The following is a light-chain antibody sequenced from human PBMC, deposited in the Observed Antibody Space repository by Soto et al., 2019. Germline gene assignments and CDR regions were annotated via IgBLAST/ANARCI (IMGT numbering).Light chain of an antibody. Sequence: EIVLTQSPGTLSLSPGERATLSCRASQSISRSYLAWYQQQPGQAPRLLIYGAFLRATGIPERFSGSGSGTDFTLTINRLEPEDFAVYYCQHYGSSFGQGTKLEIK. CDR2: GAF. J-gene: IGKJ2*01. CDR3: QHYGSS. V-gene: IGKV3-20*01. CDR1: QSISRSY.